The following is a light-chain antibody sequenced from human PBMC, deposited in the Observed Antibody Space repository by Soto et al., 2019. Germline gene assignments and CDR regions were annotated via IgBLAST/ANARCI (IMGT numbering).Light chain of an antibody. J-gene: IGKJ5*01. CDR3: QQYNNWQIT. V-gene: IGKV3-15*01. Sequence: EIVMTQSPATLSVSRAERVTLSCSSSQSVGDNLAWFQQKPGQGPRLLIYGASTRATGIPVRFSGSGSETDFTLSISSLRSEDSAGYLCQQYNNWQITFGQGTRLEIK. CDR1: QSVGDN. CDR2: GAS.